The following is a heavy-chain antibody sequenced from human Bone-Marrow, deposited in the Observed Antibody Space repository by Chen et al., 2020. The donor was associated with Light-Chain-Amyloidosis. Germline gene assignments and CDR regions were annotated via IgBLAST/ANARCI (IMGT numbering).Heavy chain of an antibody. V-gene: IGHV4-34*12. CDR3: ARAIYRYYDLVNFYHYMDV. Sequence: QVQLQEWGTGLLKPSETLSLTCAGYGAPFSNYYWTWVRQAPGKGMEWMGEIIETGSASFNPTLKSRLTMSVEKSKNQFSLKLTSVTAADTAVYYCARAIYRYYDLVNFYHYMDVWGRGTTVTVS. J-gene: IGHJ6*03. CDR1: GAPFSNYY. CDR2: IIETGSA. D-gene: IGHD3-3*01.